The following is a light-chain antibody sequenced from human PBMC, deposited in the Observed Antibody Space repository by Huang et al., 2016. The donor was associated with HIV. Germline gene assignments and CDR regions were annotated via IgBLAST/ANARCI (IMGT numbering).Light chain of an antibody. CDR1: QTIGTS. J-gene: IGKJ4*01. Sequence: EIVLTQSPATLSLSPGERVTLSCRASQTIGTSLAWYQQKPGQAPRLLIYAASNRASGIPARFSGRGSGTDFTLTISSLEPEEFAVYYCQQRGDWPLTFGGGTKVEIK. CDR2: AAS. V-gene: IGKV3-11*01. CDR3: QQRGDWPLT.